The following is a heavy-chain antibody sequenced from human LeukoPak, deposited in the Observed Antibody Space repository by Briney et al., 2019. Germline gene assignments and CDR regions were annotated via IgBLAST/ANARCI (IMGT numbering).Heavy chain of an antibody. CDR2: VSTDGSNQ. V-gene: IGHV3-30-3*01. J-gene: IGHJ4*02. Sequence: GGSLRLSCAASGFTFSSYAMHWVRQAPGKGLEWVAVVSTDGSNQYYADSVKGRFTISRDNSKNTLYLQMNSLRAEDTAVYYCARVGGDVVVLDYWGQGTLVTVSS. D-gene: IGHD2-15*01. CDR3: ARVGGDVVVLDY. CDR1: GFTFSSYA.